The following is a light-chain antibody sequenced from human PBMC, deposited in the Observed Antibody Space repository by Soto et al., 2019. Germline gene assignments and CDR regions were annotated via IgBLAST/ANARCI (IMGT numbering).Light chain of an antibody. CDR3: QQYSSYSALT. CDR1: QTISTW. V-gene: IGKV1-5*01. Sequence: DIQMTQSPSTLSGSVGDRVTITCRASQTISTWLAWYQQKPGKAPKVLIYDASSLESGVPSRFSGSGSGTEFTLTISRLQPDDFATYYCQQYSSYSALTFGGGTKVDIK. J-gene: IGKJ4*01. CDR2: DAS.